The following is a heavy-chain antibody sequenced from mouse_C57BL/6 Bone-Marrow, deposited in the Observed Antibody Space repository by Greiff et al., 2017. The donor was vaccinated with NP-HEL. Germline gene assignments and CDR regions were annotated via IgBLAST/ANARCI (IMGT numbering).Heavy chain of an antibody. V-gene: IGHV14-3*01. CDR2: IDPANGNT. J-gene: IGHJ4*01. CDR1: GFNIKNTY. Sequence: EVQRVESVAELVRPGASVKLSCTASGFNIKNTYMHWVKQRPEQGLEWIGRIDPANGNTKYAPKFQGKATITADTSSNTAYLQLSSLTSEDTAIYYCADDGYLYYYAMDYWGQGTSVTVSS. D-gene: IGHD2-3*01. CDR3: ADDGYLYYYAMDY.